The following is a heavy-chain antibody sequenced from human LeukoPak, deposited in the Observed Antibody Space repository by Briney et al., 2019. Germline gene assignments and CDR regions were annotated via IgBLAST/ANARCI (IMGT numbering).Heavy chain of an antibody. CDR3: AKAPRYYYDSSGYLDY. Sequence: GGSLRLSCAASGFTFSSYAMSWVRQAPGKGLEWVSAISGSGGSTYYADSVKGRFTISRDNSKNTLYLQMNSLRAEDTAVYYCAKAPRYYYDSSGYLDYWGQGTLVTVSS. CDR1: GFTFSSYA. V-gene: IGHV3-23*01. CDR2: ISGSGGST. D-gene: IGHD3-22*01. J-gene: IGHJ4*02.